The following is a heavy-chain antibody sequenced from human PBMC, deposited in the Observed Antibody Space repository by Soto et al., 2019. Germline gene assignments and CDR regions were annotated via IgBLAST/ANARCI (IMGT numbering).Heavy chain of an antibody. J-gene: IGHJ4*02. CDR2: ISGSGGST. Sequence: AGSLRLSCAASRFTFSSYAMSWVRQAPGKGLEWVSAISGSGGSTYYADSVKGRFTISRDNSKNTLYLQMNSLRAEDTAVYYCAKRSDGGSYYGPVDYWGQGTLVTVSS. CDR1: RFTFSSYA. D-gene: IGHD1-26*01. CDR3: AKRSDGGSYYGPVDY. V-gene: IGHV3-23*01.